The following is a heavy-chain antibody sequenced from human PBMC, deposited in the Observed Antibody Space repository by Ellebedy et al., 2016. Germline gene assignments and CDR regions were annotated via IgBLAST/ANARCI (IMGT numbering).Heavy chain of an antibody. V-gene: IGHV3-15*01. CDR1: GFIFSNAW. Sequence: GESLKISXAGFGFIFSNAWMNWVRQAPGKGLEWVGRIKSKYDGGTTDYAAPVKNRFIISRDDSKNTVYLQINSLKLEDTGVYYCATGGYFLDYWGQGTLVTVSS. J-gene: IGHJ4*02. CDR2: IKSKYDGGTT. D-gene: IGHD1-1*01. CDR3: ATGGYFLDY.